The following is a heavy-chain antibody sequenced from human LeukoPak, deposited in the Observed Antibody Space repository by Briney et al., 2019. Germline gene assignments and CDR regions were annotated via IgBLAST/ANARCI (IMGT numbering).Heavy chain of an antibody. J-gene: IGHJ4*02. CDR3: ARGGYCSGGSCYGDY. CDR2: IKQDGSEK. Sequence: PGGSLRLSCAASEFTFSDYYMSWVRQAPGKGLEWVANIKQDGSEKYYVDSVKGRFTISRDNAKNSLYLQMNSLRAEDTAVYYCARGGYCSGGSCYGDYWGQGTLVTVSS. V-gene: IGHV3-7*01. D-gene: IGHD2-15*01. CDR1: EFTFSDYY.